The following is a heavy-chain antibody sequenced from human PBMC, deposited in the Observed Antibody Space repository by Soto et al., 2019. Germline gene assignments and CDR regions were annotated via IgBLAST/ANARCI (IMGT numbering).Heavy chain of an antibody. Sequence: SETLSLTCAVSGGSISSGGYSWSWIRQPPGKGLEWIGYIYHGGSTYYNPSLKSRVTISVDRSKNQFSLKLSSVTAADTAVYYCASGKYGSGSYYTDYWGQGTLVTVSS. CDR2: IYHGGST. D-gene: IGHD3-10*01. CDR1: GGSISSGGYS. J-gene: IGHJ4*02. V-gene: IGHV4-30-2*01. CDR3: ASGKYGSGSYYTDY.